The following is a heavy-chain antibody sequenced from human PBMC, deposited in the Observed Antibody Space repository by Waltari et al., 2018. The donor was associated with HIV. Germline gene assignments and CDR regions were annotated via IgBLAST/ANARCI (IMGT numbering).Heavy chain of an antibody. J-gene: IGHJ6*02. CDR2: IDPEDGET. CDR1: GSSFKDFY. CDR3: ATDRGLIYYYGMDV. Sequence: EVQLIQSVPEVKKPGTTVKISCRLSGSSFKDFYIYWVQQAPGTGLEWVGRIDPEDGETTYGEKFQDRVTISVDMSTNTAYMQVSRLRSEDTAVYFCATDRGLIYYYGMDVWGPGTTVTVSS. V-gene: IGHV1-69-2*01.